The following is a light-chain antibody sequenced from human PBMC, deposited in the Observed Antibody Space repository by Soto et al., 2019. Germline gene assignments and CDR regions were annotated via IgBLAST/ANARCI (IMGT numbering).Light chain of an antibody. J-gene: IGKJ1*01. Sequence: DIQMTQSPSSLSASVVDRVTITCRASQTISSYLNWYQQKPGKAPNLLIYAASSLQSGVPSRFSGSGSGTDFTLTISSLQPEDFATYYCQQGYSIPGTFGQGTKVDIK. CDR2: AAS. CDR1: QTISSY. V-gene: IGKV1-39*01. CDR3: QQGYSIPGT.